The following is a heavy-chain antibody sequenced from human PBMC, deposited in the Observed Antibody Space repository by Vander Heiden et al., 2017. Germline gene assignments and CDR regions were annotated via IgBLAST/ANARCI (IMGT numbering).Heavy chain of an antibody. CDR3: ARQPPATGRFDY. Sequence: QLELVHAGAGVWQSGAYVEFSDKAPECTCRCYYLNWVRQTPGQGLEWIGVISPSGIRTSFAQKFQGKVTTTRDTPTITDYMELSSLGSDDTAVYYCARQPPATGRFDYWGQGTLVTVSS. V-gene: IGHV1-46*01. CDR2: ISPSGIRT. J-gene: IGHJ4*02. CDR1: ECTCRCYY.